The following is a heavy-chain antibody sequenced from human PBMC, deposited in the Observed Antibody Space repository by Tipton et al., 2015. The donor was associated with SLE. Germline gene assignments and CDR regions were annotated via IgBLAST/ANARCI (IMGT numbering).Heavy chain of an antibody. Sequence: TLSLTCTVSGGSISSSSNYWGWIRQPPGKGLEWIGSIYYSGSTYYNPSLKSRVTISVDTSKNQFSLKLSSVTAADTAVYYCARGFPHTIAAAGYYFDYWGQGTLVTVSS. D-gene: IGHD6-13*01. CDR2: IYYSGST. J-gene: IGHJ4*02. CDR3: ARGFPHTIAAAGYYFDY. V-gene: IGHV4-39*07. CDR1: GGSISSSSNY.